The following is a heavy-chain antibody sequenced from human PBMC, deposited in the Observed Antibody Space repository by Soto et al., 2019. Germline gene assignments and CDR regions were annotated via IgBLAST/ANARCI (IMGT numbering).Heavy chain of an antibody. V-gene: IGHV1-46*01. CDR1: GYTFSKFY. D-gene: IGHD2-21*01. Sequence: QVLLDQSGAEVRKPGASVRISCRASGYTFSKFYIHWLRQAPGQAFEWMRTINPNINKTKYVEKIQGRSTMTSDTSTNTVYMELSNLRSEDTAIYYCARVGYCASNKCYSPWFDPWGQGTLLTVSS. J-gene: IGHJ5*02. CDR2: INPNINKT. CDR3: ARVGYCASNKCYSPWFDP.